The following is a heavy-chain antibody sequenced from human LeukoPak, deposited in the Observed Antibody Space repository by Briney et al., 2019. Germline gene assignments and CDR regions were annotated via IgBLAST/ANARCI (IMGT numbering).Heavy chain of an antibody. CDR2: ISSSSSYI. J-gene: IGHJ4*02. CDR1: GFTFSSYS. D-gene: IGHD2-2*01. Sequence: GGSLRLSCAASGFTFSSYSMNWVRQAPGKGLEWVSSISSSSSYIYYADSVKGRFTISRDNAKNSLYLQMNSLRAEDTAVYYCARERGYYSSISPYYFDYWGQGTLVTVSS. CDR3: ARERGYYSSISPYYFDY. V-gene: IGHV3-21*01.